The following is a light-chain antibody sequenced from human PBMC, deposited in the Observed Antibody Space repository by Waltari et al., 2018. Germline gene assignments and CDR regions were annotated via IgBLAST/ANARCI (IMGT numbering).Light chain of an antibody. Sequence: EIVLKQSPATLSLSPGDRATLSCRASQSIGSYLAWYQQKPGQAPRLLIYDASTRATGIPARFSGSGSVTDFTLTISSLEPEDFAIYYCQQRSKSFTFGPGTKVDMK. CDR3: QQRSKSFT. J-gene: IGKJ3*01. V-gene: IGKV3-11*01. CDR2: DAS. CDR1: QSIGSY.